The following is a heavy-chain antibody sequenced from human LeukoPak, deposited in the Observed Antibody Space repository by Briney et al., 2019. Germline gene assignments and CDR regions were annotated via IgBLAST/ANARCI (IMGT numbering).Heavy chain of an antibody. CDR1: GFTFSNYY. D-gene: IGHD2-15*01. Sequence: GGPLRLSCAASGFTFSNYYMNWVRQAPGKGLEWVANIKEDGSEKYYVDFVKGRFTISRDNANNSLYLQMNSLRAEDTAVYYCARLPTYCSGGSCYSSRDAFDIWGQGTMVTVSS. J-gene: IGHJ3*02. CDR3: ARLPTYCSGGSCYSSRDAFDI. CDR2: IKEDGSEK. V-gene: IGHV3-7*01.